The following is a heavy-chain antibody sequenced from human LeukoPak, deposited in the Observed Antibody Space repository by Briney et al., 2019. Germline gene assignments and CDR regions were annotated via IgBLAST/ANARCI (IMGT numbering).Heavy chain of an antibody. CDR3: ARGLNHNDRPTDAFDI. D-gene: IGHD3-22*01. Sequence: SVKVSCKASGGSLSNYAINWVRQAPGQGPEWMGGIIPIFGTPKYVQRFQGRVTITADEPTSIAYMELRSLTSEDTAVYYCARGLNHNDRPTDAFDIWGQGTKVTVSS. J-gene: IGHJ3*02. CDR2: IIPIFGTP. V-gene: IGHV1-69*01. CDR1: GGSLSNYA.